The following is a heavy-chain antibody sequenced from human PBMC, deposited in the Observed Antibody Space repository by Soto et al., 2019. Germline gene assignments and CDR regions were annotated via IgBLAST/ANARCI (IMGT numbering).Heavy chain of an antibody. V-gene: IGHV3-23*01. CDR1: GFTFTSYA. CDR2: ISGTGGTT. D-gene: IGHD3-22*01. Sequence: EVQLLESGGGLVQPGGSLRLSCAASGFTFTSYAMSWVRQAPEKGLEWVSTISGTGGTTYYADSVKGRFTISRDNAKNSLYLQMNSLRAEDTAVYYCARVYYDSSGYSPHAFDIWGQGTMVTVSS. CDR3: ARVYYDSSGYSPHAFDI. J-gene: IGHJ3*02.